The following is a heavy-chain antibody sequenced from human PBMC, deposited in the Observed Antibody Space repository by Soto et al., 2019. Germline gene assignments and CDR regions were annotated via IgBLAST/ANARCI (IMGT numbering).Heavy chain of an antibody. CDR3: AREFTDSSGYYPTGYGMDV. Sequence: GGALRPSRSAPGFSLSSYHKPSGPPATGKRLEWVSAIGIAGDTYYPGSVKGRFTISRENAKNSLYLQMNSLRAGDTAVYYCAREFTDSSGYYPTGYGMDVWGQGTTVTVSS. CDR1: GFSLSSYH. V-gene: IGHV3-13*04. D-gene: IGHD3-22*01. CDR2: IGIAGDT. J-gene: IGHJ6*02.